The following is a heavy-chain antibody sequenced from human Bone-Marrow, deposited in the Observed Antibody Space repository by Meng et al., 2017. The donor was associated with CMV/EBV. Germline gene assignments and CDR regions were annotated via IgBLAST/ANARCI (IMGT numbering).Heavy chain of an antibody. Sequence: GESLKISCAASGFTFSSYSMNWVRQAPGKGLEWVSYISSSSSTIYYADSVKGRFTISRDNAKNSLYLQMNSLRAEDTAVYYCARELRAYDFWSGYYLSFGGGMDVWGQGITVTVSS. CDR3: ARELRAYDFWSGYYLSFGGGMDV. D-gene: IGHD3-3*01. CDR2: ISSSSSTI. V-gene: IGHV3-48*04. CDR1: GFTFSSYS. J-gene: IGHJ6*02.